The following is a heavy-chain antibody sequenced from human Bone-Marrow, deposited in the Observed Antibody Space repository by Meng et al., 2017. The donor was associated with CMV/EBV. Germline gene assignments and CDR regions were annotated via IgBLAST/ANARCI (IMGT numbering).Heavy chain of an antibody. CDR3: ARDGCTSTSCYPHFDY. Sequence: GGSLRLSCAASGFTFSSYAMSWVRQAPGKGLEWVSAISGSGGSTYYADSVKGRFTISRDNSKNTLFLQMNSLRAEDTAVYYCARDGCTSTSCYPHFDYWGQGTLVTVSS. CDR2: ISGSGGST. V-gene: IGHV3-23*01. J-gene: IGHJ4*02. D-gene: IGHD2-2*01. CDR1: GFTFSSYA.